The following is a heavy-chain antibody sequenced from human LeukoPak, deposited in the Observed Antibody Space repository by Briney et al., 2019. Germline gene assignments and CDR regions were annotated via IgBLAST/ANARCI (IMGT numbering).Heavy chain of an antibody. CDR3: ARDLAVPGPYGGSQHYYYAIDV. J-gene: IGHJ6*02. D-gene: IGHD6-19*01. CDR1: GGSFSGYY. V-gene: IGHV4-34*01. Sequence: PSETLSLTCAVYGGSFSGYYWSWIRQPPGKGLEWIGEINHSGSTNCNPSLKSRVTISVDTSKNQFSLKVGSVTAADTAVYYCARDLAVPGPYGGSQHYYYAIDVWGQGTTVTVSS. CDR2: INHSGST.